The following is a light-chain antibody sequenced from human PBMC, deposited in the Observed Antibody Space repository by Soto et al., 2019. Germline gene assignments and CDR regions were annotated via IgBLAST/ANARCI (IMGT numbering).Light chain of an antibody. Sequence: SYELTQPPSVSVSPGQTASITCSGDKLGDKYACWYQQKPGQSPVLVIYQDSKRPSGIPERFSGSNSGNTATLTISGTQAMDEADYYCQAWDSGTARVFGGGTKVTVL. CDR2: QDS. J-gene: IGLJ2*01. CDR1: KLGDKY. V-gene: IGLV3-1*01. CDR3: QAWDSGTARV.